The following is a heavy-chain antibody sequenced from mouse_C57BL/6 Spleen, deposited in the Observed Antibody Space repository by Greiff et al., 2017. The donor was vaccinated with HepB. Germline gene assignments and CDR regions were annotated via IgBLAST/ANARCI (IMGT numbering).Heavy chain of an antibody. J-gene: IGHJ1*03. CDR3: TVGYYWYFDV. CDR1: GFTFSNYW. D-gene: IGHD2-2*01. Sequence: EVKVEESGGGLVQPGGSMKLSCVASGFTFSNYWMNWVRQSPEKGLEWVAQIRLKSDNYATQYAESVKGRFTISRDDSKSSVYLQMNNLRAEDTGIYYCTVGYYWYFDVWGTGTTVTVSS. CDR2: IRLKSDNYAT. V-gene: IGHV6-3*01.